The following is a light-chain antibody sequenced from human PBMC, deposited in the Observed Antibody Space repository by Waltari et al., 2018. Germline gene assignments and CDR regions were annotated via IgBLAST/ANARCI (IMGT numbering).Light chain of an antibody. J-gene: IGKJ2*01. Sequence: ERATLSCRASQSLTKRYLAWYQQKPGQAPRLLIYGASSRADGIPDRFSGSGSGTDFTLTISRLEPEDFAVYYCQQYGSSVLYTFGQGTKLEIK. CDR2: GAS. CDR3: QQYGSSVLYT. V-gene: IGKV3-20*01. CDR1: QSLTKRY.